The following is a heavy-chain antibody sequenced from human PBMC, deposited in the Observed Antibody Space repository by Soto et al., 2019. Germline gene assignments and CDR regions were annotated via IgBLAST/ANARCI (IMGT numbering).Heavy chain of an antibody. Sequence: GESLKISCKGSGYSFTSYWIGWVRQMPGKGLEWMGIIYPGDSDTRYSPSFQGQVTISADKSISTAYLQWSSLKASDTAMYYCARALGYCSGGSCYYYYGMDVWGQGTTVTVSS. CDR1: GYSFTSYW. V-gene: IGHV5-51*01. J-gene: IGHJ6*02. D-gene: IGHD2-15*01. CDR3: ARALGYCSGGSCYYYYGMDV. CDR2: IYPGDSDT.